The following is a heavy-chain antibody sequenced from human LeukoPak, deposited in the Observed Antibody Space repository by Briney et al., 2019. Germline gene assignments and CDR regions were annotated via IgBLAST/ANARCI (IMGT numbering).Heavy chain of an antibody. CDR1: GGSFSGYY. CDR2: INHSGST. J-gene: IGHJ3*02. V-gene: IGHV4-34*01. CDR3: ARVAEQWLDRAFDI. D-gene: IGHD6-19*01. Sequence: PSETLSLTCAVYGGSFSGYYWSWIRQPPGKGLEWIGEINHSGSTNYNPSLKSRVTISVDTSKNQFSLKLSSVTAADTAVYYCARVAEQWLDRAFDIWGPGTMVTVSS.